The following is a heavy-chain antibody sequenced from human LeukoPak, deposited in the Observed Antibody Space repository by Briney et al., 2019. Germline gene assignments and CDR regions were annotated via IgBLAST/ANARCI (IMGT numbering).Heavy chain of an antibody. D-gene: IGHD3-16*01. CDR2: IYPGDSDT. V-gene: IGHV5-51*01. J-gene: IGHJ4*02. CDR3: ARQVPSKQLRFFDY. Sequence: GESLKISCKGSGSRFTSYWIGWVRQMPGKGLEWMGIIYPGDSDTRYSLSFQGQVTISADKSISTAYLQWSSLKASDTAMYYCARQVPSKQLRFFDYWGQGTLVTVSS. CDR1: GSRFTSYW.